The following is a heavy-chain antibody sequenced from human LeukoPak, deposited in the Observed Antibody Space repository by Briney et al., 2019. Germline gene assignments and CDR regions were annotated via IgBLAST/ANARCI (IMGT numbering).Heavy chain of an antibody. V-gene: IGHV1-18*01. D-gene: IGHD6-6*01. CDR2: ISAYNGNT. Sequence: PGASVKVSCKASGYTFTSYGISWVRQDPGQGLEWMGWISAYNGNTNYAQKLQGRVTMTTDTSTSTAYMELRSLRSDDTAVYYCARDATPRIAARGRFDPWGQGTLVTVSS. CDR1: GYTFTSYG. J-gene: IGHJ5*02. CDR3: ARDATPRIAARGRFDP.